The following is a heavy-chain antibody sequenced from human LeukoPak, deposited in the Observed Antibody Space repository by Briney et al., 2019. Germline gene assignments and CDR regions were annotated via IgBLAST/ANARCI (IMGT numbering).Heavy chain of an antibody. Sequence: ASVKVSCKAPAYFFTTYGVTWVRQAPGQGLEWMGWIGGYNDKIDYAQKMKDRVTMTADTSTSTTYMELRSLRNDDTAVYYCATKGGGYCSGSSCYIYDHWGQGTLVTVSS. CDR1: AYFFTTYG. V-gene: IGHV1-18*01. CDR3: ATKGGGYCSGSSCYIYDH. J-gene: IGHJ4*02. D-gene: IGHD2-2*02. CDR2: IGGYNDKI.